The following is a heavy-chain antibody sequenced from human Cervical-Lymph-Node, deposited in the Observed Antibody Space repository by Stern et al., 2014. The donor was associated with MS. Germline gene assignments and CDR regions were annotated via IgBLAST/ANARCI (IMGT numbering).Heavy chain of an antibody. D-gene: IGHD6-13*01. V-gene: IGHV4-59*01. CDR1: GVSISTYY. CDR2: IYYSGST. Sequence: QVQLQESVPGLVQPSETLSLTCTVSGVSISTYYWSWIRQPPGKGLEWIGYIYYSGSTTYNPSLKSRVTMSVDTSKSQFSLKLSSVTAADTAVYYCARDVGMDSWGQGTLVTVSS. CDR3: ARDVGMDS. J-gene: IGHJ5*01.